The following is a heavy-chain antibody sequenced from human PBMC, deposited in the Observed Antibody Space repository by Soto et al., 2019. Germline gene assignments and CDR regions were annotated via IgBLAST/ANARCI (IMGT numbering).Heavy chain of an antibody. CDR3: ARVSGSDYYGMDV. CDR1: GGSISSSNW. Sequence: QVQLQESGPGLVKPSGTLTLTCAVSGGSISSSNWWRWVHQPPGKGLEWIGEIYHSGSTNYNPSLNSRVTISVDKSQNQVSLKLSSVAAADTAVYYCARVSGSDYYGMDVWGQGTKVTVSS. V-gene: IGHV4-4*02. CDR2: IYHSGST. D-gene: IGHD1-26*01. J-gene: IGHJ6*02.